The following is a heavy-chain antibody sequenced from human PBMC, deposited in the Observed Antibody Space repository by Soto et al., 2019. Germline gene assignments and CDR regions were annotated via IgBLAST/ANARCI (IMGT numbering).Heavy chain of an antibody. CDR2: IMPLYAKP. CDR3: ASLNNWSSGDGRIAV. CDR1: GGTVNTYT. J-gene: IGHJ6*02. D-gene: IGHD7-27*01. V-gene: IGHV1-69*01. Sequence: QVQLVQSGAEVKKPGSSVKGSCKAAGGTVNTYTISWVRQVPGQGGEWMGGIMPLYAKPTYAQPFLGRLTLAPVEHMSTVYMELSSLRSEDTALYYCASLNNWSSGDGRIAVWARGTAVSLSS.